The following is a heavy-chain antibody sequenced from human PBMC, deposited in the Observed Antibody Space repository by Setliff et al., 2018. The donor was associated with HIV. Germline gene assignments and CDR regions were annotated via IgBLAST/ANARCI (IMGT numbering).Heavy chain of an antibody. D-gene: IGHD3-10*01. CDR2: SSTSGCT. CDR3: ATNFGSGTYFDAHYFDS. J-gene: IGHJ4*02. Sequence: PSETLSLTCSVSGGSISGNAWSWIRQPPGKGLEWIGYSSTSGCTNCNPSLKSRVTVSVDTSKNQFSLKVNSVTAADTAIYFCATNFGSGTYFDAHYFDSWGPGTLVTVSS. CDR1: GGSISGNA. V-gene: IGHV4-4*08.